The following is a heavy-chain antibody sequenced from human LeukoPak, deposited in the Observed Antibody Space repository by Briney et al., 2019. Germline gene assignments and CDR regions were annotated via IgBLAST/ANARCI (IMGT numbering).Heavy chain of an antibody. J-gene: IGHJ6*04. V-gene: IGHV4-34*01. CDR1: GGSFSGYY. CDR3: ARTSSTSCPSCLDV. D-gene: IGHD2-2*01. Sequence: SETLSLTCAVYGGSFSGYYWSWIRQPPGKGLEWIGEINHSGSTNYNPSLKSRVTISVDTSKNQFSLKLSSVTAADTAVYYCARTSSTSCPSCLDVWGKGTTVTVSS. CDR2: INHSGST.